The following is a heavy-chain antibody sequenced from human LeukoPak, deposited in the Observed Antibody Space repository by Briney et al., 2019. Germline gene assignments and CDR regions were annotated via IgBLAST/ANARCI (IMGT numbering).Heavy chain of an antibody. Sequence: GGSLRLSCLASGFTFSTYSLSWVRQAPGKGLVWLSRINSDGYSITYADSVKGRFTISRDNAKNTLYLQMNTLRAEDTAMYYCARGIAVAGTDYWGQGTLVTVSS. CDR2: INSDGYSI. CDR3: ARGIAVAGTDY. CDR1: GFTFSTYS. J-gene: IGHJ4*02. D-gene: IGHD6-19*01. V-gene: IGHV3-74*01.